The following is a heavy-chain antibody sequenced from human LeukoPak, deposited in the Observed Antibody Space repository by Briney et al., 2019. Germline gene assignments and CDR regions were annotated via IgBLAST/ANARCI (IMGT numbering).Heavy chain of an antibody. CDR3: AYGVNGLGFDY. V-gene: IGHV1-69*13. Sequence: ASVKVSCKASGGTFSSYAISWVRQAPGQGLEWMGGIIPIFGTANYAQKFQGRVTITADGSTSTAYMELSSLRSEDTAVYYCAYGVNGLGFDYWGQGTLVTVSS. D-gene: IGHD4-23*01. CDR1: GGTFSSYA. CDR2: IIPIFGTA. J-gene: IGHJ4*02.